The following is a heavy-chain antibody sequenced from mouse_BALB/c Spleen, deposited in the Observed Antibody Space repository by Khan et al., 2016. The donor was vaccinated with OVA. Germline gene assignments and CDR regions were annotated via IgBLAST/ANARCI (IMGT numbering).Heavy chain of an antibody. J-gene: IGHJ4*01. V-gene: IGHV14-3*02. D-gene: IGHD2-12*01. CDR3: ALRADIYDTYDGDAMDY. CDR1: GFNIKDTY. CDR2: IDPANGNT. Sequence: EVQLQESGAELVKPGASVKLSCTASGFNIKDTYMHWVKQRPEQGLEWIGRIDPANGNTQYDPKFQGKATITADTSSNTAYLQLSSLTSEDTAVYYCALRADIYDTYDGDAMDYWGQGTSVTVSS.